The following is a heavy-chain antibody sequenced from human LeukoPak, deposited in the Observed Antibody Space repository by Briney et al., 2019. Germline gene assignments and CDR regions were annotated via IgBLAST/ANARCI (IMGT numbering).Heavy chain of an antibody. V-gene: IGHV4-34*01. J-gene: IGHJ4*02. CDR2: INHSGST. D-gene: IGHD5-18*01. CDR1: GGSFSGYY. Sequence: SETLSLTCAVYGGSFSGYYWSWIRQPPGKGLEWIGEINHSGSTDYNPSLKSRVTISVDTSKNQFSLKLSSVTAADTAVYYCARSGIQLWLRVGYFDYWGQGTLVTVSS. CDR3: ARSGIQLWLRVGYFDY.